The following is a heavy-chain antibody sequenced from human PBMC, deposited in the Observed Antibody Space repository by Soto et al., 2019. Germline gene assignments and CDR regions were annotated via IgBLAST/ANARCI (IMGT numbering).Heavy chain of an antibody. CDR2: ISWNSGTI. Sequence: PGGSLRLSCAASGFTFDDNAMHWVRQAPGKGLEWVSSISWNSGTIAYADSVKGRFTISRVNAKNSLYLQMNSLRAEDTALYYCAKDYCSSGSCYGMDVWGQGTTVTVSS. J-gene: IGHJ6*02. CDR1: GFTFDDNA. D-gene: IGHD2-15*01. CDR3: AKDYCSSGSCYGMDV. V-gene: IGHV3-9*01.